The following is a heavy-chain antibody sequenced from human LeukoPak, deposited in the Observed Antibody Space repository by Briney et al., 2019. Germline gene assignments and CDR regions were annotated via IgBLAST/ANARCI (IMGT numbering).Heavy chain of an antibody. D-gene: IGHD3-22*01. CDR2: IYYSGST. Sequence: SETLSLTCIVSGGSISSGTYYWGWIRQPPGKGLEWIGSIYYSGSTYYNPSLKSRVTISVDTSKNQFSLKLRSVTAADTAVYYCARETKTYYFESSAYYPYYFVSWGQGTLVTVS. CDR1: GGSISSGTYY. J-gene: IGHJ4*02. V-gene: IGHV4-39*02. CDR3: ARETKTYYFESSAYYPYYFVS.